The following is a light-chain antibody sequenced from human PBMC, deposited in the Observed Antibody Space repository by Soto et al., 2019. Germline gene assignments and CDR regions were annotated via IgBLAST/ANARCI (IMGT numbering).Light chain of an antibody. J-gene: IGKJ1*01. V-gene: IGKV3-20*01. CDR3: QQYGSSPHT. CDR2: GTS. Sequence: EIVLTQSPGTLSLSPGEGAALSCRASQSVSSSYLARYQQKPGQAPRILIYGTSTRTTGITDRFSGSGSGTDFTLTISRLEPDDFSVYYCQQYGSSPHTFGQGTNVEIK. CDR1: QSVSSSY.